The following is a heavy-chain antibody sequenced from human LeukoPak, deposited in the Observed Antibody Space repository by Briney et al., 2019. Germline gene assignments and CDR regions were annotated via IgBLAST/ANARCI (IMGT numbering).Heavy chain of an antibody. J-gene: IGHJ4*02. CDR3: ARYSSGWYYFDY. V-gene: IGHV3-30*04. CDR1: GFTFSSYA. D-gene: IGHD6-19*01. CDR2: ISYDGSNK. Sequence: GGSLRLSRAASGFTFSSYAMHWVRQAPGKGLEWVAVISYDGSNKYFADSVKGRFTISRDNSKNTLYLQMNSLRAEDTAVYYCARYSSGWYYFDYWGQGTLVTVSS.